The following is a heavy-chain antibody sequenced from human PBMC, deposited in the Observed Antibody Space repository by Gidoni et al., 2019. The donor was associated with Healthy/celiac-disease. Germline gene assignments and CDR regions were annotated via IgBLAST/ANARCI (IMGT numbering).Heavy chain of an antibody. CDR2: FDPEDGET. V-gene: IGHV1-24*01. Sequence: QVQLVQSGAEVKKPGASVKVSCKVSGYTLTELSLPWVRQAPGKGLEWMGGFDPEDGETIYAQKFQGRVTMNEDKSTDTAYMELSRMRSEETAVYYCATELKNDFWSGYPPSPQTYGMDVWGQGTTVTVSS. J-gene: IGHJ6*02. CDR1: GYTLTELS. D-gene: IGHD3-3*01. CDR3: ATELKNDFWSGYPPSPQTYGMDV.